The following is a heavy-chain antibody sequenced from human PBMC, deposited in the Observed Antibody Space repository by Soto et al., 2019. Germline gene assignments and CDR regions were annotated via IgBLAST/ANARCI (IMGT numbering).Heavy chain of an antibody. CDR2: IIPIFGTA. CDR1: GGTFSSYA. J-gene: IGHJ6*02. CDR3: ERALDTSMDVSRGGHYYGRDV. D-gene: IGHD5-18*01. Sequence: QVQLVQSGAEVKKPGSSVKVSCKASGGTFSSYAISWVRQAPGQGLEWMGGIIPIFGTANYAQKFQGRVTITADESTSTAYMELSSLRSEDTAVYYCERALDTSMDVSRGGHYYGRDVWGQGTPVTVSS. V-gene: IGHV1-69*01.